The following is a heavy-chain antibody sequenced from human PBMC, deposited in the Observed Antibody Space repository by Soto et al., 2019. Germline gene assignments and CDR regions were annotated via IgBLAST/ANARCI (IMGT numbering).Heavy chain of an antibody. CDR2: IFSNDEK. CDR1: GFSLSNARMG. D-gene: IGHD6-6*01. J-gene: IGHJ6*02. V-gene: IGHV2-26*01. CDR3: ARVEYSSPSGDYYYYGMDV. Sequence: QVTLKESGPVLVKPTETLTLTCTVSGFSLSNARMGVSWIRQPPGKALEWLAHIFSNDEKSYSTSLKSRLTISKDTSKSQVVLTMTNMDPVDTATYYCARVEYSSPSGDYYYYGMDVWGQGTTVTVSS.